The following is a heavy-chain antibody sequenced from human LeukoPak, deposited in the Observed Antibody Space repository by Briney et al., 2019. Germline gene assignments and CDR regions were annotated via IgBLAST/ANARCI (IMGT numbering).Heavy chain of an antibody. CDR1: GGSFSGYY. J-gene: IGHJ4*02. D-gene: IGHD2-21*02. V-gene: IGHV4-34*01. CDR3: ASPGSCGGDCYPLNY. CDR2: INHSGST. Sequence: SETLSLTCAVYGGSFSGYYWSWIRQPPGKGLEWIGEINHSGSTNYNPSLKSRVTISVDTSKNQFSLKLSSVTAADTAVYYCASPGSCGGDCYPLNYWGQGTLVTASS.